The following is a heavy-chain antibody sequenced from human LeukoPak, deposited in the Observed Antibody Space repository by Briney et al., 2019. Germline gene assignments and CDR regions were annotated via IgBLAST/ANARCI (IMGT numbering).Heavy chain of an antibody. CDR1: GGSISSSSYY. V-gene: IGHV4-39*01. CDR3: ARASYDYVWGSYRPSPYYFDY. CDR2: IYYSGST. Sequence: SETLSLTCTVSGGSISSSSYYWGWIRQPPGKGLEWIGSIYYSGSTYYNPSLKSRVTISVDTSKNQFSLKLSSVTAADTAVYYCARASYDYVWGSYRPSPYYFDYWGQGTLVTVSS. D-gene: IGHD3-16*02. J-gene: IGHJ4*02.